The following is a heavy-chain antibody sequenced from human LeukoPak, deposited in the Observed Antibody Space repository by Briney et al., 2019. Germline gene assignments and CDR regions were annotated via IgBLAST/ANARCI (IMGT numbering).Heavy chain of an antibody. Sequence: GGSLRLSCAASGFTFSSYAMSWVRQAPGKGLEWVSAISGSGGSTYYADSVKGRFTISRDNSKNTLYLQMNSLRAEDTAVYYCAKDISQGYTFGSIEEDYWGQGTLVTVSS. J-gene: IGHJ4*02. CDR1: GFTFSSYA. V-gene: IGHV3-23*01. CDR3: AKDISQGYTFGSIEEDY. D-gene: IGHD5-18*01. CDR2: ISGSGGST.